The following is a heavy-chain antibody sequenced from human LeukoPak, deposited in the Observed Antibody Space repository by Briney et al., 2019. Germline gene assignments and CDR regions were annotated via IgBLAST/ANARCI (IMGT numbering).Heavy chain of an antibody. V-gene: IGHV4-39*01. D-gene: IGHD3/OR15-3a*01. CDR1: GFSISSSNSY. CDR2: SYYTGNT. J-gene: IGHJ4*02. CDR3: ARQTGSGLFTLP. Sequence: SETLSLTCTVSGFSISSSNSYWGWLRQPPGKGLEWIGSSYYTGNTYYNASLKRRVTISIDTSKNQISLRLTSVTATDTAMYYCARQTGSGLFTLPGGQGTLVTVSS.